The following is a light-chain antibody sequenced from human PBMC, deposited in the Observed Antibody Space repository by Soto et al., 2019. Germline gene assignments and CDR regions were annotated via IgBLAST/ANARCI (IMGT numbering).Light chain of an antibody. J-gene: IGKJ4*01. Sequence: DIQMTQSPSSLSASVGDRVTITCRASQGISSRLAWYQQKPEKEPKSLIYAASSLQSGVPSRFSGSGSGTGFILTISSLQPEDFATYYCQQYNSYPTTFGGGTKVEIK. CDR1: QGISSR. CDR2: AAS. V-gene: IGKV1D-16*01. CDR3: QQYNSYPTT.